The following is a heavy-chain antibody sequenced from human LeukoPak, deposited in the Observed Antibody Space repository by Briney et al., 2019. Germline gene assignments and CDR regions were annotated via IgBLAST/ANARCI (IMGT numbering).Heavy chain of an antibody. CDR3: ASRIPYDSSSY. Sequence: GGSLGLSCATSGFTFSNYWMNWVRQAPGKGLVWVSLINSDGTNTNYADSVKGRFTISRDNAKNTLYLQMNSLRAEDTAVYYCASRIPYDSSSYWGQGTLVTVSS. J-gene: IGHJ4*02. D-gene: IGHD3-22*01. V-gene: IGHV3-74*01. CDR2: INSDGTNT. CDR1: GFTFSNYW.